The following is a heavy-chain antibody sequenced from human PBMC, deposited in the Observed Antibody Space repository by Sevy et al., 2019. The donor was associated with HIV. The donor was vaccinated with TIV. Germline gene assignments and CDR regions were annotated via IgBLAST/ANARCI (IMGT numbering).Heavy chain of an antibody. Sequence: GGSLRLSCAASGFTFSTYHMEWVRQAPGKGLQWVSSISHNNDYIYYSDSVRGRFAISRDNAKNSLYLQMNSLRAEDTTIYYCVTLTGRGYGRFYLDYWGQGILVTVSS. CDR2: ISHNNDYI. D-gene: IGHD1-20*01. CDR3: VTLTGRGYGRFYLDY. J-gene: IGHJ4*02. CDR1: GFTFSTYH. V-gene: IGHV3-21*01.